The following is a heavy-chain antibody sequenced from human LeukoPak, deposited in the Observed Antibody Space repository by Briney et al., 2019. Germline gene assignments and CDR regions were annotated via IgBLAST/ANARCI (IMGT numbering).Heavy chain of an antibody. CDR3: ARGERDFDY. Sequence: GGSLRLSCTFSGLTFSGSAVTWVRQAPGKGLQWIGCTRSKVYGGTTEYAASVKGRITISRDESKSIAYLQMDCLTTEDTAVYFCARGERDFDYWGQGTLVTVSS. J-gene: IGHJ4*02. V-gene: IGHV3-49*04. D-gene: IGHD3-16*01. CDR2: TRSKVYGGTT. CDR1: GLTFSGSA.